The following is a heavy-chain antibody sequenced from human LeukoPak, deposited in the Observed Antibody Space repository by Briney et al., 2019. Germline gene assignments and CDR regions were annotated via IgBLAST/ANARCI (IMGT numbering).Heavy chain of an antibody. CDR1: GGSISSYY. J-gene: IGHJ6*02. V-gene: IGHV4-59*12. D-gene: IGHD3-3*01. CDR2: IYYSGST. Sequence: SETLSLTCTVSGGSISSYYWSWIRQPPGKGLEWIGYIYYSGSTYYNPSLKSRVTISVDTSKNQFSLKLSFVTAADTAVYYCARGGRLSHGMDVWGQGTTVTVSS. CDR3: ARGGRLSHGMDV.